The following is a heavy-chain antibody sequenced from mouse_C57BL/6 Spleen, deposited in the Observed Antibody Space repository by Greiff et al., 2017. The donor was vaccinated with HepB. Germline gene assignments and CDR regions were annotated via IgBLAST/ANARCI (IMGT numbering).Heavy chain of an antibody. CDR3: TRDGGRGIFDY. CDR1: GYTFTDYE. J-gene: IGHJ2*01. CDR2: IDPETGGT. D-gene: IGHD1-1*01. Sequence: QVQLKESGAELVRPGASVTLSCKASGYTFTDYEMHWVKQTPVHGLEWIGAIDPETGGTAYNQKFKGKAILTADKSSSTAYMELRSLTSEDSAVYYCTRDGGRGIFDYWGQGTTLTVSS. V-gene: IGHV1-15*01.